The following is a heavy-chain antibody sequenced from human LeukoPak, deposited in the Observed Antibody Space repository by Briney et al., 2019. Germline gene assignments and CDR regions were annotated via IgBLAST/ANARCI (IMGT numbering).Heavy chain of an antibody. D-gene: IGHD6-13*01. CDR1: GYTFTGYY. CDR2: INPNSGGT. Sequence: GASVKVSCKASGYTFTGYYMHWVRQAPGQGLEWMGWINPNSGGTNYAQKFRGRVTMTRDTSISTAYMELSRLRSDDTAVYYCAREDIAAAVNFDYWGQGTLVTVSS. V-gene: IGHV1-2*02. CDR3: AREDIAAAVNFDY. J-gene: IGHJ4*02.